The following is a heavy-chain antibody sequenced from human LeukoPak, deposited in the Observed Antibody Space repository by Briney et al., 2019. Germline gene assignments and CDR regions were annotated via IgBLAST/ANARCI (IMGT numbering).Heavy chain of an antibody. CDR2: ISYDGSNK. Sequence: PGGSLRLSCAASGFILNSYGMHWVRQAPGKGLEWVAVISYDGSNKYYADSVKGRFTISRDNSKNTLYLQMNSLRAEDTAVYYCARFTDSSSWFTNWFDPWGQGTLVTVSS. CDR1: GFILNSYG. D-gene: IGHD6-13*01. CDR3: ARFTDSSSWFTNWFDP. V-gene: IGHV3-30*19. J-gene: IGHJ5*02.